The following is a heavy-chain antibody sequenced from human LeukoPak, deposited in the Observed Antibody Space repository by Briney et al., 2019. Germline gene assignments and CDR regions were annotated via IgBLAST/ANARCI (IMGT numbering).Heavy chain of an antibody. J-gene: IGHJ4*02. V-gene: IGHV1-2*02. CDR2: INPHSGGT. D-gene: IGHD2-2*01. CDR1: GYTSTGYY. CDR3: ARDVGEYCSSTNCYASHY. Sequence: GASVKVSCKASGYTSTGYYIHWVRQAPGQGLEWMGWINPHSGGTNYAQKFQGGVTMTRDTSITTAYMELSSLRSDDTAVYYCARDVGEYCSSTNCYASHYWGQGTLVTVSS.